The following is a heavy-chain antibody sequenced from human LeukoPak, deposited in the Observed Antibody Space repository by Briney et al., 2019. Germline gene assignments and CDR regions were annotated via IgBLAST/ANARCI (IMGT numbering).Heavy chain of an antibody. Sequence: SETLSLTCTVSGGSISSYYWSWIRRPAGKGLEWIRRIYTSGSTNYNPSLMSRVTMSIDTSNNQFSLKLFSVTAADTAVYYCARGIVGATIDYWGQGTLVTVSS. D-gene: IGHD1-26*01. CDR1: GGSISSYY. J-gene: IGHJ4*02. CDR2: IYTSGST. CDR3: ARGIVGATIDY. V-gene: IGHV4-4*07.